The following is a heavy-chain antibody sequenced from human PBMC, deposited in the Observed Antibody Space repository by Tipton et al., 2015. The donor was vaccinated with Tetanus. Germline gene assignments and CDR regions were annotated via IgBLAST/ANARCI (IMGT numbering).Heavy chain of an antibody. CDR3: ARIGWPQQNKPAFDI. V-gene: IGHV4-59*01. D-gene: IGHD6-19*01. J-gene: IGHJ3*02. Sequence: GLVKPSETLSLTCIVSGGSISSYYWTWIRQPPGRGLEWIGYVHYSGSTNYSPSLRSRVSLSVDTSKNQFSLNLSSVTAADTAVYYCARIGWPQQNKPAFDIWGQGTVVTVSS. CDR1: GGSISSYY. CDR2: VHYSGST.